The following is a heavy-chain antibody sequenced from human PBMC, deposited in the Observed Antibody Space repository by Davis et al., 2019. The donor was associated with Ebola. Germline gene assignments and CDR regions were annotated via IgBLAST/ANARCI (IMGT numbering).Heavy chain of an antibody. V-gene: IGHV1-8*01. CDR3: ARDSAGTSGGDYYGMDV. CDR1: GYTFTSYD. Sequence: ASVKVSCKASGYTFTSYDINWVRQAPGQGLEWMGWMNPNSGNTGYAQKFQGRVTMTRNTSISTAYMELSSLRSEDTAVYYCARDSAGTSGGDYYGMDVWGKGTTVTVSS. CDR2: MNPNSGNT. D-gene: IGHD1-26*01. J-gene: IGHJ6*04.